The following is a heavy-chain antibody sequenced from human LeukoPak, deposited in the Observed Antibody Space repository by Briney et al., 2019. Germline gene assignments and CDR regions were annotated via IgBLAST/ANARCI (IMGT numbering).Heavy chain of an antibody. V-gene: IGHV3-7*05. CDR2: IKQDGSYK. CDR3: AREEAVARYGMDV. Sequence: AGRSLRLSCAASGFTFSSNWMSWVRQAPGKGLEWVANIKQDGSYKYYVDSVKGRFTISRDNAKNSLYLQMNSLRAEDTAVYYCAREEAVARYGMDVWGQGTTVSVPS. D-gene: IGHD6-19*01. CDR1: GFTFSSNW. J-gene: IGHJ6*02.